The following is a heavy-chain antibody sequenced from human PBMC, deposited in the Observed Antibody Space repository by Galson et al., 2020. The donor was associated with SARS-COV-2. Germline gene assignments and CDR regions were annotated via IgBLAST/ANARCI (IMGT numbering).Heavy chain of an antibody. D-gene: IGHD2-2*01. Sequence: SETLSLTCAVYGGSFSGYYWSWIRQPPGKGLEWIGEINHSGSTNYNPSLKSRVTISVDTSKNQFSLKLSSVTAADTAVYYCARAGYCSSTSCSYYYMGVWGKGTTVTVSS. J-gene: IGHJ6*03. CDR1: GGSFSGYY. CDR2: INHSGST. V-gene: IGHV4-34*01. CDR3: ARAGYCSSTSCSYYYMGV.